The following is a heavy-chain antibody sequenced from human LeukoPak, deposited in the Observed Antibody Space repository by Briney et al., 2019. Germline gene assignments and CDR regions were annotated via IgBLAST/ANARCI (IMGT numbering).Heavy chain of an antibody. Sequence: SETLSLTCTVSGGSISSGDYYWSWIRQPPGKGLEWIGYIYYSGSTYYTPSLRGRVTISVDTSKNQFSLNLSSVTAADTAVYYCARARSGSYYWFDPWGQGTLVTVSS. V-gene: IGHV4-30-4*01. J-gene: IGHJ5*02. CDR1: GGSISSGDYY. CDR2: IYYSGST. CDR3: ARARSGSYYWFDP. D-gene: IGHD1-26*01.